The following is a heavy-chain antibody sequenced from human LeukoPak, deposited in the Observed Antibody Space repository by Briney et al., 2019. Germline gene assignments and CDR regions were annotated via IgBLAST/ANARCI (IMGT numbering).Heavy chain of an antibody. J-gene: IGHJ4*02. Sequence: ASVKVSCKASGGTFSSYAISGVRQAPGQGLEWMGGIISIFGTANYAQKFQGRVTITTDESTSTAYMELSSLRSEDTAVYYCARGLRPHGGRLYFDHWGQGTLVTVSS. CDR3: ARGLRPHGGRLYFDH. CDR2: IISIFGTA. CDR1: GGTFSSYA. V-gene: IGHV1-69*05. D-gene: IGHD4-17*01.